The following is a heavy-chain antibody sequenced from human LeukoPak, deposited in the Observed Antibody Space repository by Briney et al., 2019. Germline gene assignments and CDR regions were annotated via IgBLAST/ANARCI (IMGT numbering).Heavy chain of an antibody. D-gene: IGHD6-13*01. CDR2: TSSSSSYI. CDR3: ARDPRYSSSWVLNYYYYYMDV. J-gene: IGHJ6*03. Sequence: GGSLRLSCAASGFTLSSYSMNWVRQAPGKGLEWVSSTSSSSSYIYYADSVKGRFTISRDNAKNSLYLQMKSLRAEDTAVYYCARDPRYSSSWVLNYYYYYMDVWGKGTTVTVSS. V-gene: IGHV3-21*01. CDR1: GFTLSSYS.